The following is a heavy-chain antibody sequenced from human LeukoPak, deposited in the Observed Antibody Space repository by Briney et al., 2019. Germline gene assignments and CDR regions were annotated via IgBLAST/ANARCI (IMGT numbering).Heavy chain of an antibody. J-gene: IGHJ5*02. D-gene: IGHD2-21*01. CDR2: INPSGGST. CDR1: GYTFTSYY. V-gene: IGHV1-46*01. Sequence: ALVKVSCKASGYTFTSYYMHWVRQAPGQGLDWMGIINPSGGSTSYAQKFQGRVTMTRDTSTSTVYMELSSLRSEDTAVYYCARGIVVVPRFDPWGQGTLVTVSS. CDR3: ARGIVVVPRFDP.